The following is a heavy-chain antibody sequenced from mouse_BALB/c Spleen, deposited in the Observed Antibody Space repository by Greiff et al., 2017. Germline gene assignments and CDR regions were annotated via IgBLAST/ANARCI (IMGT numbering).Heavy chain of an antibody. Sequence: QVQLKESGPEVVRPGVSVKISCKGSGYTFTDYAMHWVKQSHAKSLEWIGVISTYNGNTNYNQKFKGKATMTVDKSSSTTYLELARLTSEDSAISYYSRSFGNGPWFAYWGQGTLVTVSA. CDR2: ISTYNGNT. D-gene: IGHD2-1*01. CDR3: SRSFGNGPWFAY. J-gene: IGHJ3*01. CDR1: GYTFTDYA. V-gene: IGHV1S137*01.